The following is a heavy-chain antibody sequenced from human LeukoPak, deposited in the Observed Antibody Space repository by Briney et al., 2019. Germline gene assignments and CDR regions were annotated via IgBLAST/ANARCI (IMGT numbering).Heavy chain of an antibody. V-gene: IGHV1-2*02. CDR1: GYTFTDYY. D-gene: IGHD1-26*01. Sequence: GASVKVSCKASGYTFTDYYIHWVRQAPGQGLEWMGWLNPNSGGTYYPQKFQGGVTMTRDTSISTAYVELSRLRSDDTAVYYCARGRRILVGDTNAGDFFDFWGQGTLVTVSS. CDR3: ARGRRILVGDTNAGDFFDF. CDR2: LNPNSGGT. J-gene: IGHJ4*02.